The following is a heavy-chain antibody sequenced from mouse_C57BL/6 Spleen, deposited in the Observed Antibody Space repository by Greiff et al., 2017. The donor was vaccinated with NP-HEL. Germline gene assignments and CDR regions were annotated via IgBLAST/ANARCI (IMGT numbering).Heavy chain of an antibody. Sequence: EVQLQQSGPELVKPGASVKMSCKASGYTFTDYNMHWVKQSHGKSLEWIGYINPNNGGTSYNQKVKGKATLTVNKSSSTAYMELRSLTSEDAAVYYCARDYDYDDGFAYWGQGTLVTVSA. CDR3: ARDYDYDDGFAY. CDR2: INPNNGGT. J-gene: IGHJ3*01. CDR1: GYTFTDYN. D-gene: IGHD2-4*01. V-gene: IGHV1-22*01.